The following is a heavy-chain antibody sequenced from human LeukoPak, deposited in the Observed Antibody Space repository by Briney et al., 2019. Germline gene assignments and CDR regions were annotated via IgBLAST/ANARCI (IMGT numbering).Heavy chain of an antibody. CDR2: ISGSGGST. V-gene: IGHV3-23*01. D-gene: IGHD3-10*01. CDR3: ARGVTALTHFASGKSD. J-gene: IGHJ4*02. CDR1: GFTFSSYG. Sequence: GGSLRLSCAASGFTFSSYGMSWVRQPPGKGLEWVSAISGSGGSTYYAGSVKGRFTISRDSSKNTLYLQMNSLRAEDTAIYYCARGVTALTHFASGKSDWGQGTLVSVSA.